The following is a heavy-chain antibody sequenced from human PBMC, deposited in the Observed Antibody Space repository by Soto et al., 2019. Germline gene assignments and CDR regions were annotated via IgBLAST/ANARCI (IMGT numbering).Heavy chain of an antibody. Sequence: QVQLVESGGGLVKPGGSLRLSCAASGFTFSDYYMSWIRQAPGKGLEWVSYISSSGSTIYYAASVKGRFTTSRDNAKNSLYLQMNSLRAEDTAVYYCASLYGSGSYFGYYYGMDVWGQGTTVTVSS. V-gene: IGHV3-11*01. J-gene: IGHJ6*02. CDR1: GFTFSDYY. CDR2: ISSSGSTI. D-gene: IGHD3-10*01. CDR3: ASLYGSGSYFGYYYGMDV.